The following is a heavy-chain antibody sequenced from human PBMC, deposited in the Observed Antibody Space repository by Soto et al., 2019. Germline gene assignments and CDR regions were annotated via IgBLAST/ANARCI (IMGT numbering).Heavy chain of an antibody. D-gene: IGHD3-10*01. CDR3: ANLASGSDAFDI. Sequence: QLHLVQSGAEVKKTGSSVQISCKASGYTFTYRHLHWVRQAPGQALEWMGWITPFNGNTYYAQKFQATVNINRDESKSTVFLDLRSLRSEDTAMYYCANLASGSDAFDIWGPGTMVTVSS. CDR1: GYTFTYRH. V-gene: IGHV1-45*02. CDR2: ITPFNGNT. J-gene: IGHJ3*02.